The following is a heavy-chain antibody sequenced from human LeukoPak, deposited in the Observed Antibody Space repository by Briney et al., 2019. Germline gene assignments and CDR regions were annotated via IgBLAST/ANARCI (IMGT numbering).Heavy chain of an antibody. Sequence: GGSLRLSCAVSGFTFSDHHMDWVRQAPGKGLEWVVRIREKANRHTTEYAASVKGRFSISRDDSKNSLFLQMNSLKTEDTAVYYCASLGGYISGDDIIDIWGQGTMVTVSS. CDR1: GFTFSDHH. CDR2: IREKANRHTT. D-gene: IGHD5-18*01. CDR3: ASLGGYISGDDIIDI. J-gene: IGHJ3*02. V-gene: IGHV3-72*01.